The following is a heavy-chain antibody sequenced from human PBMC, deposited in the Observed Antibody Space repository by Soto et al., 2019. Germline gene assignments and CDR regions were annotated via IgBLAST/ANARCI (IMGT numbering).Heavy chain of an antibody. CDR2: INSDGSST. V-gene: IGHV3-74*01. Sequence: EVQLVESGGGLVQPGGSLRLFCAASGFSFSSYWMHWVRQAPGKGLVWVSRINSDGSSTTYADSVKGRFTISRDNAKDTLYVKMNSLRAEDTAVYYCARVAPRDWGSIDYWGQGTLVSVSS. J-gene: IGHJ4*02. D-gene: IGHD7-27*01. CDR1: GFSFSSYW. CDR3: ARVAPRDWGSIDY.